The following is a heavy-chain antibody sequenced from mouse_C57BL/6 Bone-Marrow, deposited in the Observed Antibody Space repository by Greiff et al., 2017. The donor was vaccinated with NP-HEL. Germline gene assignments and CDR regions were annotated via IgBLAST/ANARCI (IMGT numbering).Heavy chain of an antibody. CDR2: IDPSDSYT. V-gene: IGHV1-50*01. CDR3: AIYYGSSYGAMDY. CDR1: GYTFTSYW. Sequence: QLQQPGAELVKPGAPVKLSCKASGYTFTSYWMQWVKQRPGQGLEWIGEIDPSDSYTNYNQKFKGKATLTVDTSSSTAYMQLSSLTSEDSAVYYCAIYYGSSYGAMDYWGQGTSVTVSS. D-gene: IGHD1-1*01. J-gene: IGHJ4*01.